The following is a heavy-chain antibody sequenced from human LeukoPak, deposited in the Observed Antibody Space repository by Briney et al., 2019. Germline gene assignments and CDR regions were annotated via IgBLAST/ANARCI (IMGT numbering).Heavy chain of an antibody. Sequence: ASVKVSCKASGYTFTSYGISWVRQAPGQGLEWMGWISAYNGNTNYAQKLQGRVTMTTDTSASTAYRELSSLRSEDMAVYYCARAGTANDAFDIWGQGTMVTVSS. CDR3: ARAGTANDAFDI. CDR2: ISAYNGNT. V-gene: IGHV1-18*03. CDR1: GYTFTSYG. D-gene: IGHD1-1*01. J-gene: IGHJ3*02.